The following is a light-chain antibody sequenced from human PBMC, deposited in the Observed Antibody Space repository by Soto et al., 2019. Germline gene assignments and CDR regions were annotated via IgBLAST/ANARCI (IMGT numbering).Light chain of an antibody. V-gene: IGKV3-11*01. CDR2: DVS. J-gene: IGKJ4*01. CDR3: QQRGAWPLT. CDR1: QSVGNS. Sequence: EIVLTQSPATLSLSPGERATLSCRASQSVGNSVAWYQQKPGQAPRLLIWDVSNSATGIPARFSGSGSGTDFTLTISSLEPEDFVLYYCQQRGAWPLTFGGGPRVEIK.